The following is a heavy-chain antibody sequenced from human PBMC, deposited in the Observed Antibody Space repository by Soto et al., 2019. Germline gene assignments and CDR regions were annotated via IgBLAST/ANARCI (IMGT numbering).Heavy chain of an antibody. J-gene: IGHJ6*02. D-gene: IGHD3-10*01. CDR3: ARHQYGYGLDV. CDR2: IFYNDNT. V-gene: IGHV4-39*01. Sequence: QLHLQEPGPGLLKPSETLSLTCAVSGASISNSDYYWGWIRQPPGKGLEWIGSIFYNDNTYYSPSLKSRLTISRDTSKGQFSLNLRSVTAADTAVYFCARHQYGYGLDVWGQGTTVTVSS. CDR1: GASISNSDYY.